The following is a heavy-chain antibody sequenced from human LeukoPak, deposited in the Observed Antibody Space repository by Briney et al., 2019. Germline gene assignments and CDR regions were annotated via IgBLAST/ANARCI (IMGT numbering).Heavy chain of an antibody. Sequence: SETLSLTCTVSGGSINSYYWGWIRQPPGKRLERIGYIYYSGSTNYNPSLKSRVTISLDTSKNQFSLNLRSVTAADTAVYYCARGTTKGYYYDTSGYYVKWGQGTLVTVSS. CDR2: IYYSGST. CDR1: GGSINSYY. J-gene: IGHJ4*02. V-gene: IGHV4-59*01. CDR3: ARGTTKGYYYDTSGYYVK. D-gene: IGHD3-22*01.